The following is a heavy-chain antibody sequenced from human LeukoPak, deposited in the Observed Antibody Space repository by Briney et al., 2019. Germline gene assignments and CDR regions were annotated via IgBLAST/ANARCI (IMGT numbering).Heavy chain of an antibody. J-gene: IGHJ3*02. D-gene: IGHD6-13*01. CDR2: IYYSGST. V-gene: IGHV4-31*03. CDR1: GGSISSGGYY. Sequence: SETLSLTCTVSGGSISSGGYYWSWIRQHPGKGLEWIGYIYYSGSTNYNPSLKSRVTISVDTSKNQFSLKLSSVTAADTAVYYCARGVRQQLSRLGAFDIWGQGTMVTVSS. CDR3: ARGVRQQLSRLGAFDI.